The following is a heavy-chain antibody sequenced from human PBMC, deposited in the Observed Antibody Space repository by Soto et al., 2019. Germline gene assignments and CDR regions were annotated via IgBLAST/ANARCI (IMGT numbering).Heavy chain of an antibody. D-gene: IGHD5-18*01. J-gene: IGHJ4*02. Sequence: PGGSLRLSCAPSGFTFSSYGMHWVRQAPGKGLEWVAVISYDGSNKYYADSVKGRFTISRDNSKNTLYLQMNSLRAEDTAVYYCAKDLGYSYGFDYWGQGTLVTVS. CDR2: ISYDGSNK. CDR1: GFTFSSYG. CDR3: AKDLGYSYGFDY. V-gene: IGHV3-30*18.